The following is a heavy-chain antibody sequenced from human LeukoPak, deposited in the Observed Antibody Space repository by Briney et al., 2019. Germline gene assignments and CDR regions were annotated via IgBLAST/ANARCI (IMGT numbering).Heavy chain of an antibody. CDR1: GFTFSRFA. CDR2: ISGNGHQT. D-gene: IGHD3-22*01. V-gene: IGHV3-23*01. Sequence: GGSRRLSCSASGFTFSRFAMTWVRQLPGRGLEWVSSISGNGHQTYYADSVKGRFSVSRDNSKNILYLQMDSLRADDSALYYCAKDANYYDSSGYLIPFDYWAREPWSPSPQ. J-gene: IGHJ4*02. CDR3: AKDANYYDSSGYLIPFDY.